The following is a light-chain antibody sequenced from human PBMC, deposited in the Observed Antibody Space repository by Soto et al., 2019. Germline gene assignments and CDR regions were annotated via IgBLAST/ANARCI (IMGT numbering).Light chain of an antibody. Sequence: QLTQSPSSLSASVGDRVTITCRASQGIDTFLAWYQQRPGKAPRLLIYATSTLHTGDPSRFRGSGSGTYFTRSISRLQTEDRATYYCQHLSNFQGTFGQGTKVEI. CDR2: ATS. V-gene: IGKV1-9*01. CDR1: QGIDTF. J-gene: IGKJ1*01. CDR3: QHLSNFQGT.